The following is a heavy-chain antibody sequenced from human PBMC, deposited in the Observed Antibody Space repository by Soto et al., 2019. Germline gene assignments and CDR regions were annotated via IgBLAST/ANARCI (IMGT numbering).Heavy chain of an antibody. CDR1: GFTFDRYS. D-gene: IGHD6-19*01. CDR3: AREFSSGWYFAFDI. CDR2: ISTSSSTI. Sequence: GGSLRLSCAASGFTFDRYSMNWVRQAPGKGLEWISYISTSSSTIYYADSVKGRFTISRDNAKNSLYLQMNSLRAEDTALYHCAREFSSGWYFAFDIWGQGTMVTVAS. J-gene: IGHJ3*02. V-gene: IGHV3-48*04.